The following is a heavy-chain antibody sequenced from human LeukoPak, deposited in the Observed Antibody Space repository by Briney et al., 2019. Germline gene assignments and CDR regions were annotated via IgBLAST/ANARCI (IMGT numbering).Heavy chain of an antibody. CDR2: ISGSGGST. D-gene: IGHD6-19*01. CDR1: GFTFSSYA. J-gene: IGHJ4*02. Sequence: QTGGSLRLSCAASGFTFSSYAMSWVRQAPGKGLEWVSAISGSGGSTYYADSVKGRFTISRDNSKNTLYLQMNSLRAEDTAVYYCATGSGWYDFLAADHWGQGTLVTVSS. CDR3: ATGSGWYDFLAADH. V-gene: IGHV3-23*01.